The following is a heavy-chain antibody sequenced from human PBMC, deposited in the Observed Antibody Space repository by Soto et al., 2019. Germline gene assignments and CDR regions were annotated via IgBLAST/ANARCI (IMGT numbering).Heavy chain of an antibody. Sequence: ETLSLTCTVSGGSISSSSYYWGWIRQPPGKGLEWIGSIYYSGSTYYNPSLKSRVTISVDTSKNQFSLKLSSVTAADTAVYYCAAIIAARPDDSEVRPAWGQGTLVTVSS. CDR3: AAIIAARPDDSEVRPA. D-gene: IGHD6-6*01. CDR2: IYYSGST. V-gene: IGHV4-39*01. J-gene: IGHJ5*02. CDR1: GGSISSSSYY.